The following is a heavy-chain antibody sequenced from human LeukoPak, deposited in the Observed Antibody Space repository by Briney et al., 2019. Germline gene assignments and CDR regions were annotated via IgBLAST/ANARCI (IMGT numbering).Heavy chain of an antibody. J-gene: IGHJ3*02. V-gene: IGHV4-59*01. D-gene: IGHD3-16*01. CDR3: ARIRLEAFDI. CDR2: IYYSGST. CDR1: GGSISSYY. Sequence: SETLSLTCTVAGGSISSYYWSWIRQPPGKGLEWIGYIYYSGSTNYNPSLKSRVTISVDTSKNQFSLKLSSVTAADTAVYYCARIRLEAFDIWGQGTMVTVSS.